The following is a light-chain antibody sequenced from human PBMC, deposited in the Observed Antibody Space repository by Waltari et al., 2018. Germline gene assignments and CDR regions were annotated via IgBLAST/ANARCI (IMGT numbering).Light chain of an antibody. J-gene: IGLJ1*01. Sequence: QSALSQPASVSGSPGPSITISCRGTNTDVGGSNFVSWYPQYPDKAPKVIIYDTDRPSGVSHRFSGSKFGNTASLTISGLQAEDEADYYCCSYTRSSTYVFGTGTKVTVL. V-gene: IGLV2-14*03. CDR3: CSYTRSSTYV. CDR1: NTDVGGSNF. CDR2: DT.